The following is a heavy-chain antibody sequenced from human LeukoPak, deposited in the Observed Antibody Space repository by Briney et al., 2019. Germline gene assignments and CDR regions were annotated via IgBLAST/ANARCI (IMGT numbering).Heavy chain of an antibody. V-gene: IGHV3-15*01. D-gene: IGHD3-22*01. Sequence: GGSLRLSCAASGFTFRNAWMTWVRQAPGQGLEWVGRMKSKTDGGTTDYAAPVKVTFTISRYDSKNTLYLQMNSLKTEDTAPYSRTTIYNYESSGSIVDYWGQGTLVTVSS. CDR3: TTIYNYESSGSIVDY. CDR2: MKSKTDGGTT. J-gene: IGHJ4*02. CDR1: GFTFRNAW.